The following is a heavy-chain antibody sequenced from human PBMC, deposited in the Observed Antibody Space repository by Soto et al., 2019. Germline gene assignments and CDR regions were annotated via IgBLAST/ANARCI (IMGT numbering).Heavy chain of an antibody. CDR3: AREDRDRETGLVPAAIDGMDV. Sequence: QVQLVQSGAEVKKPGSSVKVSCKASGGTFSRYSITWVRQAPGHGLEWIGRIIPIFGIPTYAQKFQGRVTFTADKSTSTAYMELGSLRSDDTAVYYCAREDRDRETGLVPAAIDGMDVWGQGTTVTVSS. CDR2: IIPIFGIP. V-gene: IGHV1-69*08. J-gene: IGHJ6*02. CDR1: GGTFSRYS. D-gene: IGHD2-2*01.